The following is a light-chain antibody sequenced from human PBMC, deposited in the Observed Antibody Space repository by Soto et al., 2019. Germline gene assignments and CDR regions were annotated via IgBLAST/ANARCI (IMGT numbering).Light chain of an antibody. J-gene: IGKJ1*01. V-gene: IGKV1-5*01. CDR1: QSISSW. CDR3: QQYNSYSPWT. Sequence: DIQMTQSPSTLSASVGDRVTITCRASQSISSWLAWYQQKPGKAPKLLNCNASNLESGVPSRFSGSGSGTEFTLTISSLQPDDFATYYCQQYNSYSPWTFGQGTKVEIK. CDR2: NAS.